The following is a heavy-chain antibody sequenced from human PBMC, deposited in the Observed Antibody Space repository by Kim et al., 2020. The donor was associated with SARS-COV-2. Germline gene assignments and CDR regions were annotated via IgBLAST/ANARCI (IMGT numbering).Heavy chain of an antibody. V-gene: IGHV1-18*01. J-gene: IGHJ6*02. Sequence: ASVKVSCKASGYTFTSYGISWVRQAPGQGLEWMGWISAYNGNTNYAQKLQGRVTMTTDTSTSTAYMELRSLRSDVTAVYYCARDLGRDGYNYYYYYGMDVWGQGTTVTVSS. CDR2: ISAYNGNT. CDR1: GYTFTSYG. D-gene: IGHD5-12*01. CDR3: ARDLGRDGYNYYYYYGMDV.